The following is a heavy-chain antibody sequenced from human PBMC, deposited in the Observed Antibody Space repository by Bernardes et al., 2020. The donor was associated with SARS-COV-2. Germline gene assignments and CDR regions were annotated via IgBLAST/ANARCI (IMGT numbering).Heavy chain of an antibody. D-gene: IGHD5-18*01. V-gene: IGHV1-18*01. J-gene: IGHJ5*02. CDR2: ISGYNGDT. CDR1: GYTFSSYG. Sequence: ASVKVSCKASGYTFSSYGISWVRQVPGQGLEWMGWISGYNGDTNYDQKFQDRLTMTTDTSTTTAYLELRSLTSDDTAVNYCATVVGYSYGGGWFDPWGQGTLVTVSS. CDR3: ATVVGYSYGGGWFDP.